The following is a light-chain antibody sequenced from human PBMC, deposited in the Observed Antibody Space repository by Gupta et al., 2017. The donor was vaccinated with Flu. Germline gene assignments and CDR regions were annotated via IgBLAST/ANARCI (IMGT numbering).Light chain of an antibody. CDR3: QQSYTTPWT. Sequence: SRLTQSPSSLSASGGDRVSISCRARQSISNYLNWYQQKPGKAPRLLISDASSLQSGVPARFGGSGSRTDFTLTISSLQPEDLATYYCQQSYTTPWTFGQGTMVEIK. CDR1: QSISNY. J-gene: IGKJ1*01. CDR2: DAS. V-gene: IGKV1-39*01.